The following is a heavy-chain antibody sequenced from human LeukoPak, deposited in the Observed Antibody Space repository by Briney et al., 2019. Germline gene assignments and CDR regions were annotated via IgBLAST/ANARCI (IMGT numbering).Heavy chain of an antibody. Sequence: GGSPRLSCAASGFPFTNYWMIWVRQAPGKRPERVGNINQDGSETNYVDSVKGRFSMSRDNAKTSLYLQMNSLRAEDTAVYYCATDRKVGAGVPRFDYWGQGALVTVPS. CDR2: INQDGSET. V-gene: IGHV3-7*01. CDR1: GFPFTNYW. D-gene: IGHD1-26*01. J-gene: IGHJ4*02. CDR3: ATDRKVGAGVPRFDY.